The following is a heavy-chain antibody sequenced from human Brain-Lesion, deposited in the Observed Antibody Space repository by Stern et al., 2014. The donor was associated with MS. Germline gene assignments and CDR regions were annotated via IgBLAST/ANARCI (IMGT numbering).Heavy chain of an antibody. Sequence: VPLVESGPGLVKPSQTLSLSCTVSGGSISSGGYYWSWIRQPAGKGLEWIGRIFNSGSPSYTPPRKSRVTISIDTSKNDFSLRLNSMTAADTAVYYCARGRVVPGFQYYATDVWGQGTTVIVSS. CDR2: IFNSGSP. D-gene: IGHD2-2*01. CDR3: ARGRVVPGFQYYATDV. J-gene: IGHJ6*02. V-gene: IGHV4-61*02. CDR1: GGSISSGGYY.